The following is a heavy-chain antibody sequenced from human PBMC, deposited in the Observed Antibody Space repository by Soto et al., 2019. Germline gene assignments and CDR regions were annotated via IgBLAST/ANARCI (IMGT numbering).Heavy chain of an antibody. D-gene: IGHD3-10*01. J-gene: IGHJ4*02. V-gene: IGHV3-23*01. CDR2: ISGSGGST. CDR1: GFTFSSYA. CDR3: AKDAQVYGYYFDY. Sequence: GGSLRLSCAASGFTFSSYAMSWVRQAPGKGLEGVSAISGSGGSTYYADSVKGRFTISRDNSKNTLYLQMISLRAEDTAVYYCAKDAQVYGYYFDYWGQGTLVTVSS.